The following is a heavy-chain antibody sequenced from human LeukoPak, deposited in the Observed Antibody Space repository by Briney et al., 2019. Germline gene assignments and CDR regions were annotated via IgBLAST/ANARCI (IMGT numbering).Heavy chain of an antibody. J-gene: IGHJ4*02. D-gene: IGHD2-21*01. CDR2: IYYSGST. V-gene: IGHV4-31*03. CDR1: GGSISSGGYY. CDR3: ARGFLGRPDY. Sequence: NASQTLSLTCTVSGGSISSGGYYWSWIRQHPGKGLEWIGYIYYSGSTYYNPSLKSRVTISVDTSKNQFSLKLSSVTAADTAVYYCARGFLGRPDYWGQGTLVTVSS.